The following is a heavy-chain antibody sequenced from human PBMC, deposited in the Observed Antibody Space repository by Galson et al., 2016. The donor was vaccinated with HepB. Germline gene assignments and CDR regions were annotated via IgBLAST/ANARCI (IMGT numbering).Heavy chain of an antibody. V-gene: IGHV1-18*04. J-gene: IGHJ4*02. CDR1: GYTLTSYG. Sequence: SVKVSCKASGYTLTSYGINWVRQAPGEGLEWMGWTSGYNGNTNYAQKLQGRVTMTTDTSTNTAYMDLRSLRYADTAVYYCAVMAVAGYDYWGQGTLVTVSS. D-gene: IGHD6-19*01. CDR2: TSGYNGNT. CDR3: AVMAVAGYDY.